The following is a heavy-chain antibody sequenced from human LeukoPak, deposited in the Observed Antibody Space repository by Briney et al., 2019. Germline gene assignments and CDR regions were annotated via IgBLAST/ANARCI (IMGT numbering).Heavy chain of an antibody. CDR2: ISSTGVYI. V-gene: IGHV3-21*01. CDR1: GFTFSSYS. Sequence: PGGSLRLSCAASGFTFSSYSMNWVRQAPGKGLEWVSSISSTGVYIDYADSVKGRFTISRDNAKNSLFLQMNSLRAEDTAVYYCAREMSGSGKSYWGQGTLVTVSS. J-gene: IGHJ4*02. CDR3: AREMSGSGKSY. D-gene: IGHD3-10*01.